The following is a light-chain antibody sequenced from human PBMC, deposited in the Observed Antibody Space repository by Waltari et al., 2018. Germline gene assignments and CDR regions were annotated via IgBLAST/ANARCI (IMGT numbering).Light chain of an antibody. Sequence: DIQMTQSPSTLSASVGDRVTITCRASQNIASWVAWYQHKPGKAPNPRIYKASTLESGVPSRFSGSGSGTVFTLTISSLRPDDFATYYCQQYNSYSALTFGGGTRVEIK. CDR1: QNIASW. CDR2: KAS. V-gene: IGKV1-5*03. CDR3: QQYNSYSALT. J-gene: IGKJ4*01.